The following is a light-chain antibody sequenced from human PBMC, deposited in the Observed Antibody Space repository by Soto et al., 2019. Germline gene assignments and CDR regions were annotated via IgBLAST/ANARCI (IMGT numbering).Light chain of an antibody. CDR1: QSVDTW. V-gene: IGKV1-5*03. CDR2: RAS. CDR3: QHYKDYSRV. J-gene: IGKJ1*01. Sequence: DIQMTQSPSTLSASIGDTVTITCRTSQSVDTWLAWYQHKAGKSPKLLIYRASSLATGVPSRFSGSGSGTAVTLTITSLQPDDFATYYCQHYKDYSRVFGQGTQVEIK.